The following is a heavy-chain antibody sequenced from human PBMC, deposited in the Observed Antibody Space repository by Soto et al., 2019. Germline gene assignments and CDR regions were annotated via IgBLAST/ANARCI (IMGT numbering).Heavy chain of an antibody. Sequence: QVQLVQSGAEMQQPGASVRVSCKASGGTFSKYAFSWVRQAPGQGLEWLGGTIPMFVTPNYAQKFQGRVAISADESTATVYMELSSLRSEDTAVYFCARPLRDRNYYSGMAVWGQGTTVTVSS. CDR2: TIPMFVTP. CDR1: GGTFSKYA. V-gene: IGHV1-69*01. D-gene: IGHD3-22*01. CDR3: ARPLRDRNYYSGMAV. J-gene: IGHJ6*02.